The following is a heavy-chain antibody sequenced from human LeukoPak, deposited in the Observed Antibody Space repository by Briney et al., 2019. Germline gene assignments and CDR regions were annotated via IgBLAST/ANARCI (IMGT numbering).Heavy chain of an antibody. V-gene: IGHV4-34*01. Sequence: SETLSLTCAVYGGSFSGDFWSWIRQSPGKGLEWIGEINHGGSTTYNPSLQSRVTMSVDTSTNQISLKMTSVTAADTAIYYCASESGYYGPRRAFDIWGQGTMVTVSS. CDR2: INHGGST. D-gene: IGHD3-3*01. CDR1: GGSFSGDF. J-gene: IGHJ3*02. CDR3: ASESGYYGPRRAFDI.